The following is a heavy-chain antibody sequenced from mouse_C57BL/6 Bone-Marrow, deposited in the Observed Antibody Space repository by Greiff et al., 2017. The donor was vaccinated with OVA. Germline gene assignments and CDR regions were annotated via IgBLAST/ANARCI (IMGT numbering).Heavy chain of an antibody. CDR1: GYTFTSYW. D-gene: IGHD1-1*01. CDR3: ARIYYYGSYWYFDV. V-gene: IGHV1-59*01. Sequence: QVQLKQPGAELVRPGTSVKLSCKASGYTFTSYWMHWVKQRPGQGLEWVGVIDPSDSYTNYNQKFKGKATLTVDTSSSTAYMQLSSLTSEDSAVYYCARIYYYGSYWYFDVWGTGTTVTVSS. J-gene: IGHJ1*03. CDR2: IDPSDSYT.